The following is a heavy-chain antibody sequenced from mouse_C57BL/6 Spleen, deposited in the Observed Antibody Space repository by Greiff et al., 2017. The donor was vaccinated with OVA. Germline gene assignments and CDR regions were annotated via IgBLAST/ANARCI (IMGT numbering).Heavy chain of an antibody. CDR2: ISGGGGNT. J-gene: IGHJ3*01. Sequence: EVMLVESGGGLVKPGGSLKLSCAASGFTFSSYTMSWVRQTPEKRLEWVATISGGGGNTYYPDSVKGRFTISRDNAKNTLYLQMSSLRSEDTALYYCARGAYYSNYVGFAYWGQGTLVTVSA. CDR1: GFTFSSYT. V-gene: IGHV5-9*01. CDR3: ARGAYYSNYVGFAY. D-gene: IGHD2-5*01.